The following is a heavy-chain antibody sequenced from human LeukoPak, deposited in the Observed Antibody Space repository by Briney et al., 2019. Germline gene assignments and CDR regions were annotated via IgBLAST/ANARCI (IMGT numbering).Heavy chain of an antibody. CDR3: AKEIVGAPTPGAY. D-gene: IGHD1-26*01. J-gene: IGHJ4*02. CDR2: VHKSGST. Sequence: PSDTLSLTCDVSTDSITSNWWRWVRQPPGKGLEWIGEVHKSGSTNYYPSLQSRVTISIDKSKNQIALELTSVTAADTAVYYCAKEIVGAPTPGAYWGQGILVTVSS. CDR1: TDSITSNW. V-gene: IGHV4-4*02.